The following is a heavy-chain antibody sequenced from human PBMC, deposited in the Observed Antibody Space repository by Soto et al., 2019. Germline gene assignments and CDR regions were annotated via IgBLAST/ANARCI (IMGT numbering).Heavy chain of an antibody. J-gene: IGHJ6*02. CDR3: ASEGDRPYDYYGMDV. D-gene: IGHD3-16*01. CDR1: GYSFTRYG. V-gene: IGHV1-18*01. CDR2: ISGYNGKT. Sequence: QVQLVQSGNEVKKPGASVNVSCKASGYSFTRYGISWVRQAPGQGLEWMGWISGYNGKTKYAQKLQGRVSMTTDTSTSTAYMELRSRGSDDTAVYYCASEGDRPYDYYGMDVWGQGTTVTVSS.